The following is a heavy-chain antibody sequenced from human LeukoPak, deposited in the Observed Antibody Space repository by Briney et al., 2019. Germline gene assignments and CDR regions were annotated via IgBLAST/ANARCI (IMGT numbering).Heavy chain of an antibody. D-gene: IGHD6-19*01. CDR1: GFTFSSYS. CDR2: ISGSGGST. Sequence: GGSLRLSCAASGFTFSSYSMNWVRQAPGKGLEWVSAISGSGGSTYYADSVKGRFTISRDNSKNTLYLQMNSLRAEDTAVYYCAKSRVAVAVAGTPPSPSFDYWGQGTLVTVSS. CDR3: AKSRVAVAVAGTPPSPSFDY. V-gene: IGHV3-23*01. J-gene: IGHJ4*02.